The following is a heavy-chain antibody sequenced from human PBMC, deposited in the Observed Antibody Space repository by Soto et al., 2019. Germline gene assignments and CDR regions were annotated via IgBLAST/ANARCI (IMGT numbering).Heavy chain of an antibody. D-gene: IGHD6-13*01. CDR2: ISSNSAYI. Sequence: EVQLVESGGGLVKPGGSLRLSCAASGFTFRSFTMNWVRQAPGKGLEWVSTISSNSAYIYYTDALRGRFTISRDNAKNSLHLQMNSLRAEDXAXYXXXRXASXDSSARGWFDPWGPGTLVTVSS. CDR1: GFTFRSFT. J-gene: IGHJ5*02. CDR3: XRXASXDSSARGWFDP. V-gene: IGHV3-21*02.